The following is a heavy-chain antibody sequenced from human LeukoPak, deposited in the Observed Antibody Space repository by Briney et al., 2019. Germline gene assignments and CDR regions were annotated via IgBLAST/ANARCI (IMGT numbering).Heavy chain of an antibody. D-gene: IGHD6-19*01. V-gene: IGHV4-38-2*02. Sequence: SETLSLTCTVSGYSISSGYYWGWIRQPPRKGLEWIGSIYHSGSTYYNPSLKSRVTISVDTSKNQFSLKLSSVTAADTAVYYCARVYGGVGVAGFDYWGQGTLVTVSS. CDR3: ARVYGGVGVAGFDY. CDR1: GYSISSGYY. CDR2: IYHSGST. J-gene: IGHJ4*02.